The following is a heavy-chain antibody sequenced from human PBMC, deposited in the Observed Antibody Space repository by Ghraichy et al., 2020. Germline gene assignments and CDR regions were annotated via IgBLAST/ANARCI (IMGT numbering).Heavy chain of an antibody. Sequence: SETLSLTCTVSGGSISSSSYYWGWIRQPPGKGLEWIGSIYYSGSTYYNPSLKSRVTISVDTSKNQFSLKLSSVTAADTAVYYCARDTYCGGDCYSEGDWFDPWGQGTLVTVSS. D-gene: IGHD2-21*02. V-gene: IGHV4-39*07. CDR3: ARDTYCGGDCYSEGDWFDP. J-gene: IGHJ5*02. CDR2: IYYSGST. CDR1: GGSISSSSYY.